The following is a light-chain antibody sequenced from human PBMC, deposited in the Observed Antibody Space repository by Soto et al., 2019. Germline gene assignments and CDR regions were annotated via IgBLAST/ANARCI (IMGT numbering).Light chain of an antibody. CDR1: SGSVSPSYY. J-gene: IGLJ3*02. CDR3: VLYMGSGISV. V-gene: IGLV8-61*01. Sequence: QTVVTQEPSFSVSPGGTATITCGVSSGSVSPSYYPSWYQQTPGQAPRTLIYSTNTRSPGVPARFSGSILGNKAALTITGAQAEDEADYYWVLYMGSGISVFGGGTKLTVL. CDR2: STN.